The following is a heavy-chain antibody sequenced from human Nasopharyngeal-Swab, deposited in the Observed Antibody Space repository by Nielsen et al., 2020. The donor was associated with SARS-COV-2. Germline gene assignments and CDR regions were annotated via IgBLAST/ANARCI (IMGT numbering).Heavy chain of an antibody. Sequence: SETLSLTCTVSGGSISSGGYYWSWIRQHPGKGLEWIGYIYYSGSTYYNPSLKSRVTISVDTSKNQFSLKLSSVTAADTAVYYCARGGPSPLDYWGQGTLVTVSS. CDR2: IYYSGST. J-gene: IGHJ4*02. V-gene: IGHV4-31*03. CDR3: ARGGPSPLDY. CDR1: GGSISSGGYY.